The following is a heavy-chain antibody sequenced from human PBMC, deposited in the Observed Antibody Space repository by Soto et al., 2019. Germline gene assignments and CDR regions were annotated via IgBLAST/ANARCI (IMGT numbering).Heavy chain of an antibody. Sequence: GASVKVSCKASGYTFTRYAMHWVRHAPGQGLEWMGIINPSGGSTSYAQKFQGRVTMTRDTSTSTVYMELSSLRSEDTAVYYCATCPVEMALGFDYWGQGTLVTGSS. D-gene: IGHD1-26*01. J-gene: IGHJ4*02. V-gene: IGHV1-46*01. CDR1: GYTFTRYA. CDR3: ATCPVEMALGFDY. CDR2: INPSGGST.